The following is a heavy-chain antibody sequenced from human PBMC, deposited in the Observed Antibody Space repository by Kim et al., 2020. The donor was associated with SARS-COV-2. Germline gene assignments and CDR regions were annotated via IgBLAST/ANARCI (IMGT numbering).Heavy chain of an antibody. D-gene: IGHD3-16*01. V-gene: IGHV3-74*03. J-gene: IGHJ4*01. CDR1: GFTFSSYW. Sequence: GGSLRLSCAASGFTFSSYWMHWVRQTPGKGLEWVSHIANDGSITAYADSVKGRFTISRDNARNTLYLQMSSLRAEDTAVYYCARGGDMTAHPFGWGIYWG. CDR3: ARGGDMTAHPFGWGIY. CDR2: IANDGSIT.